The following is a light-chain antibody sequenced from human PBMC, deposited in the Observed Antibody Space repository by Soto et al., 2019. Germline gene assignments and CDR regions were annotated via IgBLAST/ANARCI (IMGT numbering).Light chain of an antibody. CDR3: CSHAGFNTPYV. CDR1: STDVENYNF. CDR2: GDS. V-gene: IGLV2-23*01. Sequence: QSALTQPASVSGSPGQSITIACTGISTDVENYNFVSWYQQHPGKVPKLIIYGDSKRPSGISDRFSGSKSGNSASLTISGLQAEDEADYYCCSHAGFNTPYVFATGTKLTVL. J-gene: IGLJ1*01.